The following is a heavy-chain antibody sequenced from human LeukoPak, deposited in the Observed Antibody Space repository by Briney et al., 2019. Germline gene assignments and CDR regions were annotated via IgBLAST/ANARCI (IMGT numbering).Heavy chain of an antibody. CDR1: GFTFSSYW. J-gene: IGHJ4*02. Sequence: GGSLRLSCAASGFTFSSYWMSWVRQAPGKGLEWVANINQDGSEKYYVDSVKGRFTISRDNAKTSLYLQMNSLRAEDTAVYYCAKQRWKIAVAWGLDYWGQGTLVTVSS. CDR3: AKQRWKIAVAWGLDY. D-gene: IGHD6-19*01. V-gene: IGHV3-7*01. CDR2: INQDGSEK.